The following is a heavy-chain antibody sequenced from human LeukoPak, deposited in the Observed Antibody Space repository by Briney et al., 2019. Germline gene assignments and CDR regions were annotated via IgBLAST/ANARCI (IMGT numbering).Heavy chain of an antibody. CDR3: ARQTFGVLYFDS. CDR1: GGSISSGSYY. V-gene: IGHV4-61*02. Sequence: SETLSLTCTVSGGSISSGSYYWSWIRQPAGKGLEWIGRIYTSGSTNYNPSLKSRVTISVDTSKNQFSLNLSSVTAADTAVYYCARQTFGVLYFDSWGPGALVIVSS. D-gene: IGHD3-10*01. CDR2: IYTSGST. J-gene: IGHJ4*02.